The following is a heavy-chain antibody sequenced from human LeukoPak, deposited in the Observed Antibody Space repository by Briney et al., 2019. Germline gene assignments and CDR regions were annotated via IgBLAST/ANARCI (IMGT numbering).Heavy chain of an antibody. J-gene: IGHJ6*02. CDR2: ISDSGDNT. V-gene: IGHV3-23*01. CDR3: AKDVRVGGGGMDV. CDR1: GFTFRTYA. Sequence: GGSLRLSCAASGFTFRTYAMTWVRQAPGKGLEWVSLISDSGDNTYYADSVKGRFTISRDNSKNTLSMQMNSLRAEDTAVYYCAKDVRVGGGGMDVWGQGTPVTVS. D-gene: IGHD1-26*01.